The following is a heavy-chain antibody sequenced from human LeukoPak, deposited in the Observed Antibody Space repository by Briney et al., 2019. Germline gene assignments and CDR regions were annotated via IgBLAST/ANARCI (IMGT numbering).Heavy chain of an antibody. J-gene: IGHJ6*02. CDR2: IYYSGST. D-gene: IGHD5-12*01. CDR1: GGSISSGDYY. V-gene: IGHV4-30-4*01. CDR3: TRASLRRRSADV. Sequence: SETLSLTCTVSGGSISSGDYYWSWIRQPPGKGLEWIGYIYYSGSTYYNPSLKSRVTISVDTSKNQFSLKLSSVTAADTAVYYCTRASLRRRSADVWGQGTTVTVSS.